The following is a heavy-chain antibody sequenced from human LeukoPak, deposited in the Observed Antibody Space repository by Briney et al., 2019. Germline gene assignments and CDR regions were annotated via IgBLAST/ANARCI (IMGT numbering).Heavy chain of an antibody. J-gene: IGHJ2*01. D-gene: IGHD3-10*01. V-gene: IGHV5-10-1*01. Sequence: GESLKISCKGSGYSFTSYWISWVRQMPGKGLEWMGRIDSCDSYTNYSSSFQGHVTISADKSISTAYLQWNSLKASDTAMYYCARRQRGEYGSGSLNWYFDLWGRGTLVTVSS. CDR2: IDSCDSYT. CDR1: GYSFTSYW. CDR3: ARRQRGEYGSGSLNWYFDL.